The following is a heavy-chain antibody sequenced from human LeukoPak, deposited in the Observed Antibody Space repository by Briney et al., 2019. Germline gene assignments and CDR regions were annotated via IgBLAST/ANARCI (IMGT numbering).Heavy chain of an antibody. Sequence: SETLSLTCTVSGGSISSYYWSWIRQPPGKGLEWIGYINYSGSTNYHSSLKGRVTISVDTSKNQFSLKLSSVTAADTAVYYCARRSGYDLDTWFDPWGQGTLVTVSP. CDR3: ARRSGYDLDTWFDP. D-gene: IGHD5-12*01. CDR1: GGSISSYY. J-gene: IGHJ5*02. V-gene: IGHV4-59*01. CDR2: INYSGST.